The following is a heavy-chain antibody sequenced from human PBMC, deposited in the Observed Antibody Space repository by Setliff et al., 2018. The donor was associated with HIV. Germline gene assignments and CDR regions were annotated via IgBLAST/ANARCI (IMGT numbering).Heavy chain of an antibody. CDR1: GYTFTDYY. J-gene: IGHJ6*03. CDR2: VDPEDGET. D-gene: IGHD6-13*01. V-gene: IGHV1-69-2*01. Sequence: GASVKVSCKSSGYTFTDYYIHWVQQAPGKGLEWVGRVDPEDGETIYAERFQGRVTITADTSTDTSYMELSSLRSEDTAVYYCATGAETYSSSWEAYYMDVWGKGTTVTVSS. CDR3: ATGAETYSSSWEAYYMDV.